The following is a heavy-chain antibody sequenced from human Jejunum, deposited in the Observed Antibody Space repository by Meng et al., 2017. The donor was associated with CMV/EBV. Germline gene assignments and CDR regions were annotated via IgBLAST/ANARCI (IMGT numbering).Heavy chain of an antibody. CDR1: GFTFTDYY. Sequence: KTSGFTFTDYYMHWVRQAPGQGLEWMGRISAYSGATNYAKKFQGRVTITRDTSTSTAYLELSRLTSDDTAVYLCARYGDRIRLWGPSWGQGTLVTVSS. CDR2: ISAYSGAT. J-gene: IGHJ5*02. V-gene: IGHV1-2*06. CDR3: ARYGDRIRLWGPS. D-gene: IGHD7-27*01.